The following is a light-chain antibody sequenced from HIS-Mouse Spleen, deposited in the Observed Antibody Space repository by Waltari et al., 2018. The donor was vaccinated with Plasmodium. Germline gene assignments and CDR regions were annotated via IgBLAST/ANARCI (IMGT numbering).Light chain of an antibody. CDR3: GTWDSSLSAGVV. CDR1: SSNIGNNY. V-gene: IGLV1-51*01. Sequence: QSVLTQPPSVSAAPGQKVTISCSGSSSNIGNNYVSWYQQLPGTAPKLLIYDNNNRPSGIPDRFSGSKSGTSATLGITGLQTGDEADYYFGTWDSSLSAGVVFGGGTKLTVL. CDR2: DNN. J-gene: IGLJ2*01.